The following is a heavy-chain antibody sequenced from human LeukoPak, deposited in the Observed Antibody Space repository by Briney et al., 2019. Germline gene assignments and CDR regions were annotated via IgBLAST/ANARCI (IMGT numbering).Heavy chain of an antibody. CDR2: INHSGST. V-gene: IGHV4-34*01. J-gene: IGHJ3*02. CDR3: ARIAARRRDAFDI. Sequence: SETLSLTCAVYGGSFSGYYWSWIRQPPGKGLEWIGEINHSGSTNYNPSLKSRVTISVDTSKNQFSLKLSSVTAADTAVYYCARIAARRRDAFDIWGHGTMVTVSS. D-gene: IGHD6-6*01. CDR1: GGSFSGYY.